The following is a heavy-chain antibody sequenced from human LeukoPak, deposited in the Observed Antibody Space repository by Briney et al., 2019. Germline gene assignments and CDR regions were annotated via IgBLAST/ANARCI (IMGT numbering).Heavy chain of an antibody. J-gene: IGHJ3*02. CDR3: ARDVVGKDAFDI. D-gene: IGHD3-22*01. CDR1: GFTFSSYS. Sequence: PGGSLRLSCAASGFTFSSYSMSWVRQAPGKGLEWVANIKQDGSEKYYVDSVKGRFTISRDNAKNSLYLQMNSLRAEDTAVYYCARDVVGKDAFDIWGQGTMVTVSS. V-gene: IGHV3-7*01. CDR2: IKQDGSEK.